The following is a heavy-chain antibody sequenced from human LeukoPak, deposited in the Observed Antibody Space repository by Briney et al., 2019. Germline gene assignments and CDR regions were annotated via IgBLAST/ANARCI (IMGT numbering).Heavy chain of an antibody. V-gene: IGHV4-38-2*02. CDR3: ARDQGGNYFN. CDR1: GYSISSGYY. Sequence: SETLSLTCTVSGYSISSGYYWGWIRQPPGKGLEWIGSIYHSGSTYYNPSLKSRVTILVDTSKNQFSLNLTSVTAADTAVYYCARDQGGNYFNWGQGTLVTVSS. J-gene: IGHJ4*02. CDR2: IYHSGST. D-gene: IGHD1-7*01.